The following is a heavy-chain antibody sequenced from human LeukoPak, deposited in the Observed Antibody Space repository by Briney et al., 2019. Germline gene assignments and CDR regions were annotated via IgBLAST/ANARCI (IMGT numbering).Heavy chain of an antibody. CDR3: ARVLSGTEIDY. CDR1: GGTFSSYA. V-gene: IGHV1-69*01. CDR2: IIPIFGTA. J-gene: IGHJ4*02. Sequence: ASVKVSCKAPGGTFSSYAISWVRQAPGQGLEWMGGIIPIFGTANYAQKFQGRVTITADESTSTAYMELSSLRSEDTAVYYCARVLSGTEIDYWGQGTLVTVSS. D-gene: IGHD1-1*01.